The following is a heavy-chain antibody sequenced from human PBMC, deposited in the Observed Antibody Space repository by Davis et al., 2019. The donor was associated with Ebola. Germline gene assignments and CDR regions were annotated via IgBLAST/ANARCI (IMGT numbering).Heavy chain of an antibody. Sequence: GESLEISCAASGFTFSSYAMHWVRQAPGKGLEWVAVISYDGSNKYYADSVKGRFTISRDNSKNTLYLQMNSLRAEDTAVYYCARALNDGDPNYYYYYGMDVWGQGTTVTVSS. V-gene: IGHV3-30-3*01. J-gene: IGHJ6*02. CDR1: GFTFSSYA. D-gene: IGHD4-17*01. CDR2: ISYDGSNK. CDR3: ARALNDGDPNYYYYYGMDV.